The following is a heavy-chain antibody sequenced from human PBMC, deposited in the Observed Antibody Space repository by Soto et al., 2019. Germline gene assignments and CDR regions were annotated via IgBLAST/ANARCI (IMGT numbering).Heavy chain of an antibody. Sequence: ASVKVSFKTFGYTFTNYVIHWVRQAPGQGLEWMGWINAGTGNTKYSQKLQDRLTISRDTSAATAYLDLSRLASEDTAVYYCARGRASWYWDFWGHGTLVTVPQ. V-gene: IGHV1-3*01. D-gene: IGHD2-8*02. CDR3: ARGRASWYWDF. J-gene: IGHJ4*01. CDR1: GYTFTNYV. CDR2: INAGTGNT.